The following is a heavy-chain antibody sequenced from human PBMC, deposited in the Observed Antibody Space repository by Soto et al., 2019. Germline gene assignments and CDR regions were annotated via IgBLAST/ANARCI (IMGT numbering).Heavy chain of an antibody. Sequence: TLSLTCGVSGVALSHGGYSWSCIRQSPGKCLEWLGYISHLAKTYYTPSFRSQLSLSIXRTRNHFSLSPSPMTGADKAVYYCARGGGDNYFDFWGQG. J-gene: IGHJ4*02. D-gene: IGHD2-21*02. CDR3: ARGGGDNYFDF. CDR1: GVALSHGGYS. CDR2: ISHLAKT. V-gene: IGHV4-30-2*06.